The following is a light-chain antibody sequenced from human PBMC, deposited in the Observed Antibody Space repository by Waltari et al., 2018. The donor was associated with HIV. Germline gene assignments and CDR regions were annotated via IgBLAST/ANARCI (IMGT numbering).Light chain of an antibody. CDR3: QVWDMTSDHFV. V-gene: IGLV3-21*02. CDR2: DDV. Sequence: TQPPSVSVAPGQTARVTYGGNNIRDKKVHWYRQKLGQAPVLVVYDDVERPSGMSDRISGSNSGNTATLFISRADVGDEAEYYCQVWDMTSDHFVFGPGTTVTVL. CDR1: NIRDKK. J-gene: IGLJ1*01.